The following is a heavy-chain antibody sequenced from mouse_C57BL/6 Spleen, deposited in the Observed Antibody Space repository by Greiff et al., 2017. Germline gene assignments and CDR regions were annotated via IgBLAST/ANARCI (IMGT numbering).Heavy chain of an antibody. CDR2: INYDGSST. CDR1: GFTFSDYY. J-gene: IGHJ4*01. Sequence: EVKVEESEGGLVQPGSSMKLSCTASGFTFSDYYMAWVRQVPEKGLEWVANINYDGSSTYYLDSLKSRFIISRDNAKNILYLQMSSLKSEDTATYYCARDSTGPYAMDYWGQGTSVTVSS. CDR3: ARDSTGPYAMDY. D-gene: IGHD4-1*02. V-gene: IGHV5-16*01.